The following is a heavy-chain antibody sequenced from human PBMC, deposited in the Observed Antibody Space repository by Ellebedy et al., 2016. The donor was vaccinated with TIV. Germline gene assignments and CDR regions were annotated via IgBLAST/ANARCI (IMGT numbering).Heavy chain of an antibody. D-gene: IGHD3-10*01. CDR2: VGPAGDT. CDR3: VRGSRTVGGIYYYTGMDV. CDR1: GFTFNIYD. Sequence: PGGSLRLSCAASGFTFNIYDFHWVRQPTGNGLEWVSAVGPAGDTYYPDSVKGRFTISRENAKNSLYLQMNSLTAEDTAVYYCVRGSRTVGGIYYYTGMDVWGQGTTVNVSS. J-gene: IGHJ6*02. V-gene: IGHV3-13*01.